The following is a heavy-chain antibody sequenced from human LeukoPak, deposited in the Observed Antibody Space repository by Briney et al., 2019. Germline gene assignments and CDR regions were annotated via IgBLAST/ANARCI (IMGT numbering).Heavy chain of an antibody. CDR3: ARHITMVRGVTPYYYYYYMDV. CDR1: GSGFTSYW. CDR2: IYPGDSDT. V-gene: IGHV5-51*01. J-gene: IGHJ6*03. D-gene: IGHD3-10*01. Sequence: GASLKISCKGSGSGFTSYWIGWVRQLPGKGLEWMGIIYPGDSDTRYSPSFQGQVTISADKSISTAYLQWSSLKASDTAMYYCARHITMVRGVTPYYYYYYMDVWGKGTTVTISS.